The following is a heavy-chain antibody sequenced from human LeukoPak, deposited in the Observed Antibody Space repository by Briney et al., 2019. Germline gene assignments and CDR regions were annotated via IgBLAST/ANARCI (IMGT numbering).Heavy chain of an antibody. V-gene: IGHV4-34*01. D-gene: IGHD2-2*01. CDR3: ARGSGIVVVPAAPCYFDY. J-gene: IGHJ4*02. CDR2: INHSGST. CDR1: GGSFSGYY. Sequence: SETLSLTCAVYGGSFSGYYWSWIRQPPGKGLEWIGEINHSGSTNYNPSLKSRVTISVDTSKNQFSLKLSSVTAADTAVYYCARGSGIVVVPAAPCYFDYWGQGTLVTVSS.